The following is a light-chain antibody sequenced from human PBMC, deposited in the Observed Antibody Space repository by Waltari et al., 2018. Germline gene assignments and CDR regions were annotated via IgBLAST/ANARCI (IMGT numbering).Light chain of an antibody. CDR3: QVWDGSTDVV. Sequence: SYVLTQPPSVSVAPGQTARVTCGGNNIGSNSVHWYQQRPGQAPILVLYDDSDRPAGSPDRFSGSNSGNTATLTISRVEAGDEADYYCQVWDGSTDVVFGGGTKLTVL. V-gene: IGLV3-21*02. CDR2: DDS. CDR1: NIGSNS. J-gene: IGLJ2*01.